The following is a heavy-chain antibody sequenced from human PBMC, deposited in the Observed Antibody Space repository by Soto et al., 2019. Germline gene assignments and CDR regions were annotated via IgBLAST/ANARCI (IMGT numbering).Heavy chain of an antibody. CDR2: IYYSGST. CDR3: ARELGYSYGPSGVWFDP. J-gene: IGHJ5*02. Sequence: SLTLPLPWTVSGGSIRNYDWSRIRQPPGKGLEWIGYIYYSGSTNYNPSLKSRVTISVDTSKNQFSLKLSSVTAADTAVYYCARELGYSYGPSGVWFDPWGQGTLVTVSS. V-gene: IGHV4-59*01. CDR1: GGSIRNYD. D-gene: IGHD5-18*01.